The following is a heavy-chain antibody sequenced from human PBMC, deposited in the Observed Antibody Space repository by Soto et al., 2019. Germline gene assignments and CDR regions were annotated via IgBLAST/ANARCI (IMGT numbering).Heavy chain of an antibody. CDR3: ARRIVVVTAPERGYGMDV. J-gene: IGHJ6*02. Sequence: GESLKISCKGSGYSFTSYWISWVRQMPGKGLEWMGRIDPSDSYTNYSPSFQGHVTISADKSISTAYLQWSSLKASDTAMYYCARRIVVVTAPERGYGMDVWGQGTTVTSP. CDR1: GYSFTSYW. CDR2: IDPSDSYT. D-gene: IGHD2-21*02. V-gene: IGHV5-10-1*01.